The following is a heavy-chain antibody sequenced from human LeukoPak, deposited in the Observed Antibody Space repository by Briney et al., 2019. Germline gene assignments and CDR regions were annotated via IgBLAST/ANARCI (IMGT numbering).Heavy chain of an antibody. J-gene: IGHJ3*02. D-gene: IGHD1-26*01. CDR3: AKDPPGIVGATGGGLDAFDI. V-gene: IGHV3-23*01. CDR1: GFTFSSYA. CDR2: VSGSGGST. Sequence: GGSLRLSCAASGFTFSSYAMSWVRQAPGKGLEWVSAVSGSGGSTYYADSVKGRFTISRDNSKNTLYLQMNSLRAEDTAVYYCAKDPPGIVGATGGGLDAFDIWGQGTMVTVSS.